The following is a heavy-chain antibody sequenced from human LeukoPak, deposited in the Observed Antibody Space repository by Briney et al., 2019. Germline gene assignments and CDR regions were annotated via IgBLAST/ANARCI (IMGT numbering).Heavy chain of an antibody. Sequence: GRSLRLSGAASGFTFSSYGMHWVRQAPGKGLEWVAVIWYDGSNKYYADSVKGRFTISRDNSKNTLYLQMNSLRAEDTAVYYCARDLTMVRTMLGYWGQGTLVTVSS. V-gene: IGHV3-33*01. D-gene: IGHD3-10*01. CDR3: ARDLTMVRTMLGY. CDR1: GFTFSSYG. CDR2: IWYDGSNK. J-gene: IGHJ4*02.